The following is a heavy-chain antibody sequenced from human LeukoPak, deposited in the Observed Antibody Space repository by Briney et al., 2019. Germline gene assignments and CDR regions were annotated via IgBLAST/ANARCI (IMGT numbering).Heavy chain of an antibody. CDR2: INPSGGST. D-gene: IGHD5-12*01. CDR3: ARGGGLGGYDLDKGETGRLFDY. CDR1: GYTFTSYY. J-gene: IGHJ4*02. V-gene: IGHV1-46*01. Sequence: ASVKVSCKASGYTFTSYYMHWVRQAPGQGLEWMGIINPSGGSTSYAQKFQGRVTMTRDTSTSTVYMELSSLRSEDTAVYYCARGGGLGGYDLDKGETGRLFDYWGQGTLATVSS.